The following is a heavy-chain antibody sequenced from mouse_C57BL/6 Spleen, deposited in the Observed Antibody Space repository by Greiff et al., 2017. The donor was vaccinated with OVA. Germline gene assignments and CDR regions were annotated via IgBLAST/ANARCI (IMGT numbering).Heavy chain of an antibody. CDR3: ARTLYYDYDGGFAY. Sequence: EVQRVESGGGLVKPGGSLKLSCAASGFTFSSYAMSWVRQTPEKRLEWVATISDGGSYTYYPDNVKGRFTISRDNAKNNLYLQMSHLKSEDTAMYYCARTLYYDYDGGFAYWGQGTLVTVSA. J-gene: IGHJ3*01. V-gene: IGHV5-4*01. CDR1: GFTFSSYA. D-gene: IGHD2-4*01. CDR2: ISDGGSYT.